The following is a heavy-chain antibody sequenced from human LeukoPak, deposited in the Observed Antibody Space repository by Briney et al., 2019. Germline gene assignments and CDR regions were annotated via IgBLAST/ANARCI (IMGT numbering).Heavy chain of an antibody. CDR3: ARGDEYYYYYMDV. D-gene: IGHD2-21*02. V-gene: IGHV1-2*02. CDR1: GYTFTGFY. CDR2: INPNSGGT. Sequence: ASVKVSCKASGYTFTGFYMHWVRQAPGQGLEWMGWINPNSGGTNYAQKFQGRVTMTRDTSISTAYMELSRLRSDDTAVYYCARGDEYYYYYMDVWGKGTTVTVSS. J-gene: IGHJ6*03.